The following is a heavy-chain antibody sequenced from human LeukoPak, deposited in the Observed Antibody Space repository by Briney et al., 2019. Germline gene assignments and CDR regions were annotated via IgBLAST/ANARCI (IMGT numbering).Heavy chain of an antibody. CDR2: ISGSGGST. D-gene: IGHD5-18*01. CDR1: GFTFSSYA. Sequence: GGSLRLSCGASGFTFSSYAMSWVRQAPGKGLEWVSAISGSGGSTYYAHSVKGRFTISRDNSKNTLYLQMNSLRAEDTAVYYCAKVDTAMGGYFDYWGQGTLVTVSS. V-gene: IGHV3-23*01. CDR3: AKVDTAMGGYFDY. J-gene: IGHJ4*02.